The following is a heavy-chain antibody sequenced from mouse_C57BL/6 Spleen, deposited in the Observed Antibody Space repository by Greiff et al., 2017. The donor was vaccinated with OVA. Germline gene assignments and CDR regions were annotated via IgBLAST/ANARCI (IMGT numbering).Heavy chain of an antibody. J-gene: IGHJ4*01. V-gene: IGHV1-5*01. CDR1: GYTFTSYW. D-gene: IGHD1-1*01. CDR2: IYPGNSDT. CDR3: TRSTTVVETDYAMDY. Sequence: EVQLQQSGTVLARPGASVKMSCKTSGYTFTSYWMHWVKQRPGQGLEWIGAIYPGNSDTSYNQKFKGKAKLTAVTSASTAYMELSSLTNEDSAVYYCTRSTTVVETDYAMDYWGQGTSVTVSS.